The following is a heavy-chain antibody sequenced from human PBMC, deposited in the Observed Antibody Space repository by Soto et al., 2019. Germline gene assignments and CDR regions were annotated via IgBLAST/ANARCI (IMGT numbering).Heavy chain of an antibody. CDR3: ATNEGRDGYSFDY. D-gene: IGHD5-12*01. V-gene: IGHV1-69*01. CDR2: IIPIFGTP. Sequence: QVQLVQSGAEVKKPGSSVKVSCKASGVTFSRQDMRWVRQAPGQGLEWMGGIIPIFGTPQYAEKLQDRVTITADESMRTAYMELSSLTSEDTAVYYCATNEGRDGYSFDYWGQGTLVTVSS. J-gene: IGHJ4*02. CDR1: GVTFSRQD.